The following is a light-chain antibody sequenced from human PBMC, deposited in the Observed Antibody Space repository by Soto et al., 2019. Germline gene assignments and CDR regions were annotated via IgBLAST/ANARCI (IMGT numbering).Light chain of an antibody. Sequence: DIQMTQSPPTLSASVGDRVTITCRASQSISDWLARYQQKPGKAPKFLIYKASNLESGVPSRFSGSGSGTEFTLTISCLQPDDFATYYCQQYNSYPLTFGGGTKVEIK. CDR2: KAS. J-gene: IGKJ4*01. CDR3: QQYNSYPLT. V-gene: IGKV1-5*03. CDR1: QSISDW.